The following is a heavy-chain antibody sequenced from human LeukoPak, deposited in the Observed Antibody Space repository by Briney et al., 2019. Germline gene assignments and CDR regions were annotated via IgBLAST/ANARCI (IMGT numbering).Heavy chain of an antibody. CDR3: ARVGHKRYFEYYYYYGMDV. J-gene: IGHJ6*02. CDR2: INHSGST. D-gene: IGHD3-9*01. CDR1: GGSFSGYY. Sequence: SETLSLTCAVYGGSFSGYYWSWIRQPPGKGLEWIGEINHSGSTNYNPSLKSRVTISVDTSKNQFSLKLSSVTAADTAVYYCARVGHKRYFEYYYYYGMDVWGQGTTVTVSS. V-gene: IGHV4-34*01.